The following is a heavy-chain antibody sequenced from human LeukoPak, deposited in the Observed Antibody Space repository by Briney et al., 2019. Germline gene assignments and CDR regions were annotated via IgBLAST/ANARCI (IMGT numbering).Heavy chain of an antibody. J-gene: IGHJ4*02. CDR3: ARDITFGGVIVPWGFDY. V-gene: IGHV3-48*01. CDR2: ISSSSSSI. Sequence: GGSLSLSCAASGFTFSSYSLNWVRQAPGKGLEWISYISSSSSSIYYAESVKGRFTISRDNAKSSLYLQMNSLGVEDTAVYYCARDITFGGVIVPWGFDYCGERTPVTVSS. D-gene: IGHD3-16*02. CDR1: GFTFSSYS.